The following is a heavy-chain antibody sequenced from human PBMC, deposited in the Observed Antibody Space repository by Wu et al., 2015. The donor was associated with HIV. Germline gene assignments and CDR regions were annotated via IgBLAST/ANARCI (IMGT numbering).Heavy chain of an antibody. J-gene: IGHJ5*02. CDR2: MNPNSGNT. Sequence: QVQLVQSGAEVKKPGASVKVSCKASGYTFTSYDINWVRQASGQGLEWMGWMNPNSGNTGYAQKFKGRVTITRDTSINTAYMELSSLRSEDTAVYYCARGLYSSSWPAWAWGQGTLVTVSS. D-gene: IGHD6-13*01. CDR3: ARGLYSSSWPAWA. V-gene: IGHV1-8*03. CDR1: GYTFTSYD.